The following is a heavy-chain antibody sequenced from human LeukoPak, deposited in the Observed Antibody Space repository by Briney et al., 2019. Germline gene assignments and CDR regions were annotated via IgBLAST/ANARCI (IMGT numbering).Heavy chain of an antibody. Sequence: ASVKVPCKASGYTFTSYDINWVQQGTGQGLEWMGWINPNSGGTNYAQKFQGRVTMTRDTSISTAYMELSRLRSDDTAVYYGARDGDYEPFDYWGQGTLVTVSS. CDR3: ARDGDYEPFDY. V-gene: IGHV1-2*02. CDR2: INPNSGGT. CDR1: GYTFTSYD. D-gene: IGHD4-17*01. J-gene: IGHJ4*02.